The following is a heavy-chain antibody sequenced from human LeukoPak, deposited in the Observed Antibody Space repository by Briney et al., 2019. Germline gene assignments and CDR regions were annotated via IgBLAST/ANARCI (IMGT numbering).Heavy chain of an antibody. Sequence: GRSLRLSCAASGFTFDDYAMHWVRQAPGKGLEWVSVIYSGGSTYYADSVKGRFTISRDNSKDTLYLQMNSLRAEDTAVYYCARGRAVAVFDYWGQGTLVTVSS. D-gene: IGHD6-19*01. CDR1: GFTFDDYA. J-gene: IGHJ4*02. CDR2: IYSGGST. CDR3: ARGRAVAVFDY. V-gene: IGHV3-53*01.